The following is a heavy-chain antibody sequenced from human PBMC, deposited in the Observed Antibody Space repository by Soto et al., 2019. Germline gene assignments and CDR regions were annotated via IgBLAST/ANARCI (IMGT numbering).Heavy chain of an antibody. J-gene: IGHJ6*03. CDR1: GFTVSSHY. V-gene: IGHV3-66*01. Sequence: EVQLVESGGDLVQPGGSLRLSCAASGFTVSSHYMNWVRQGPGNGLEGVSLIQSGASTCYADSVEGRFTISRDNSKNSRFIHMNSLRVEDTAMYYCSRDDGYCSGGSCYGLPMDVWRRGTTVTVSS. CDR2: IQSGAST. CDR3: SRDDGYCSGGSCYGLPMDV. D-gene: IGHD2-15*01.